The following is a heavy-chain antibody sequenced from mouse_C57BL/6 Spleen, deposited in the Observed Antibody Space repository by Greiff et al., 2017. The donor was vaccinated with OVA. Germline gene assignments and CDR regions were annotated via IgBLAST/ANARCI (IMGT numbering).Heavy chain of an antibody. Sequence: EVQLVESGEGLVKPGGSLKLSCAASGFTFSSYAMSWVRQTPEKRLEWVAYISSGGDYIYYADTVKGRFTISRDNARNTLYLQMSSLKSEDTAMYYCTRDPLYYYGSSYNYAMDYWGQGTSVTVSS. CDR1: GFTFSSYA. V-gene: IGHV5-9-1*02. CDR3: TRDPLYYYGSSYNYAMDY. CDR2: ISSGGDYI. D-gene: IGHD1-1*01. J-gene: IGHJ4*01.